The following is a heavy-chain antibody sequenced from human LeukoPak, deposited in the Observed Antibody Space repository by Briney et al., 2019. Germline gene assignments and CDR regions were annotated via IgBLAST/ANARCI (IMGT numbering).Heavy chain of an antibody. D-gene: IGHD6-13*01. CDR3: AKGVSSSWSNDAFDI. CDR1: GFTFSRHD. Sequence: GGSLRLARVASGFTFSRHDMSWVRQAPGKGLEWVAVISYDGSNKYYADSVKGRFTISRDNSKNTLYLQMNSLRTEDTAVYYCAKGVSSSWSNDAFDIWGQGTMVTVSS. J-gene: IGHJ3*02. V-gene: IGHV3-30*18. CDR2: ISYDGSNK.